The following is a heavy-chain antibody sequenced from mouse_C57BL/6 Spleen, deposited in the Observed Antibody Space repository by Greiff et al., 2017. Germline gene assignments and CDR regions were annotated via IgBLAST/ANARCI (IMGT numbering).Heavy chain of an antibody. CDR3: ARGLLRGYFAV. Sequence: EVKLVESGAELVKPGASVKLSCTASGFNIKDYYMHWVKQRTEQGLEWIGRIDPADGEPKYAPKVQGKATITADTSSNPAYLPLSNLTSEDTAVYYGARGLLRGYFAVWGTGTTVTVSA. D-gene: IGHD2-3*01. V-gene: IGHV14-2*01. J-gene: IGHJ1*03. CDR1: GFNIKDYY. CDR2: IDPADGEP.